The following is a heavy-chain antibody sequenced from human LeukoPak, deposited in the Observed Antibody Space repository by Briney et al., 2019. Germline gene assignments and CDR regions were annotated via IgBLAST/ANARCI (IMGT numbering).Heavy chain of an antibody. CDR1: GFTFSSYA. D-gene: IGHD4/OR15-4a*01. V-gene: IGHV3-23*01. J-gene: IGHJ3*02. CDR2: ISGSVGNT. CDR3: ASLGLFRGAFDI. Sequence: GGSLRLSCAASGFTFSSYAMSWVRQAPGKGLEWVSHISGSVGNTYYAASVKGRFTIPRDHSQNTLYLQMSSLRAEDTAVYYCASLGLFRGAFDIWGQGTMVTVSS.